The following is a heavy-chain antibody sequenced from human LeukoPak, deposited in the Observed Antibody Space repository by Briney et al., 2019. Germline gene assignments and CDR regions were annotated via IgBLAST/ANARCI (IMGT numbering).Heavy chain of an antibody. CDR2: IYTSGTT. D-gene: IGHD3-22*01. J-gene: IGHJ4*02. CDR1: GGSISSHY. V-gene: IGHV4-4*07. CDR3: ARAGDSGYYHIDY. Sequence: SETLSLTCTVSGGSISSHYWNWIRQPAGKGLEWIGRIYTSGTTNYNPSLKSRLTMSLDTSKNQFSLKLSSVTAADTAVYYCARAGDSGYYHIDYWGQGTLVTVSS.